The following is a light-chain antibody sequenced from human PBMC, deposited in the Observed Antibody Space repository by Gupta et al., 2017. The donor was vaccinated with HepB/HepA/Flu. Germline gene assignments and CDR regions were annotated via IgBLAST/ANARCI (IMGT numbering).Light chain of an antibody. J-gene: IGLJ2*01. CDR1: SNNIGLYNY. CDR3: CSYAGTYTLV. CDR2: DVN. V-gene: IGLV2-11*01. Sequence: QSALTQPRSVSGSPGQSVTISCTGTSNNIGLYNYVSWYQHPPGKAPKLIIYDVNKRPSGVPDRFSGSKSGNTASLTISGLQAEDEANYYCCSYAGTYTLVFGGGTKMTVL.